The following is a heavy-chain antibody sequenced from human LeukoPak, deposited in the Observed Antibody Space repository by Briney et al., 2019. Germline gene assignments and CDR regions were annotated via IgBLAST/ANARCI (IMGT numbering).Heavy chain of an antibody. V-gene: IGHV3-15*01. Sequence: GGSQRLSCAASGFTFSNAWMSWVRQAPGKGLEWVGRIKSKTDGGTTDYAAPVKGRFTISRDDSKNTLYLQMNSLRAEDTAVYYCATGSNWYFDYWGQGTLVTVSS. CDR2: IKSKTDGGTT. D-gene: IGHD6-13*01. J-gene: IGHJ4*02. CDR3: ATGSNWYFDY. CDR1: GFTFSNAW.